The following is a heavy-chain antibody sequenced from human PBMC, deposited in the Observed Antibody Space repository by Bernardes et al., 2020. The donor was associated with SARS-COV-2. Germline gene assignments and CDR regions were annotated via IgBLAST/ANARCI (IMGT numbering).Heavy chain of an antibody. V-gene: IGHV4-31*03. CDR3: ARGARIAAADTLGTAIRYAFDI. CDR1: GGSISSGGHY. J-gene: IGHJ3*02. D-gene: IGHD6-13*01. CDR2: IYFSGRT. Sequence: SETLSLTCTVSGGSISSGGHYWSWIRQHPGQGLEWLGYIYFSGRTYYNPSLKSRLSMSVDTSKNQFSLNLSSVTAADTAVYYCARGARIAAADTLGTAIRYAFDIWGQGTMVTVSS.